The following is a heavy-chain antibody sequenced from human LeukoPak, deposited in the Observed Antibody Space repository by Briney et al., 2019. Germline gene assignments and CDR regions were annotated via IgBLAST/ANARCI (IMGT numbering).Heavy chain of an antibody. D-gene: IGHD3-16*02. CDR3: ARSALTYDYVWGSYRPAPFDY. V-gene: IGHV3-30-3*01. J-gene: IGHJ4*02. Sequence: GGSLRLSCAASGFTFSSYAMHWVRQAPGKGLEWVAVISYDGSNKYYADSVKGRFTISRDNSKNTLYLQMNSLRAEDTAVYYCARSALTYDYVWGSYRPAPFDYWGQGTLVTVSS. CDR1: GFTFSSYA. CDR2: ISYDGSNK.